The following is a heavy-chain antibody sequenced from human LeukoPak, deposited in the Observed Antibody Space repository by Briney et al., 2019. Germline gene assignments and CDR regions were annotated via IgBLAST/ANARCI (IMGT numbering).Heavy chain of an antibody. CDR1: GFTLSSYA. CDR3: AKGPFKLDYYDSSGHYYFDY. Sequence: GGSLSLSCAASGFTLSSYAMSGVCQAPGRGLEWVSAICGSGRSTYYADSVKGRSTISRDKSKNTLYLQINSLRAEDTAVYYCAKGPFKLDYYDSSGHYYFDYWGQGTLVTVSS. CDR2: ICGSGRST. J-gene: IGHJ4*02. D-gene: IGHD3-22*01. V-gene: IGHV3-23*01.